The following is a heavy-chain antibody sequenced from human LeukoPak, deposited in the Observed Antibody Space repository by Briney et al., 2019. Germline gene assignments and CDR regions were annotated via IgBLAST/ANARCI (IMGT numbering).Heavy chain of an antibody. V-gene: IGHV4-4*07. J-gene: IGHJ4*02. CDR1: GGSISSYY. D-gene: IGHD2/OR15-2a*01. Sequence: RSDTLSLMCSVWGGSISSYYGSGIRRPAGGGREWIGRIYTSGSTNYNASLKSRVTMSVDTSKNPFSLKLSSVTAAHTAVYYCARVTPPRKPSEYDFPEDYWGQGTLVTVSS. CDR2: IYTSGST. CDR3: ARVTPPRKPSEYDFPEDY.